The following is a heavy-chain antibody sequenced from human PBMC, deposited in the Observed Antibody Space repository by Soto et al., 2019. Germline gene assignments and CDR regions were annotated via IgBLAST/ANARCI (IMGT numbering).Heavy chain of an antibody. J-gene: IGHJ4*02. CDR1: GFTFSDYW. D-gene: IGHD5-18*01. CDR3: ARGREYSYGSTVGIFDY. V-gene: IGHV3-74*01. CDR2: IDSDGSST. Sequence: GGSLRLSCAASGFTFSDYWMNWVRQAPGKGLVWVSRIDSDGSSTSYADSVKGRFTISRDNSKNTLYLQMNSLRAEDAAVYYCARGREYSYGSTVGIFDYRGQGTLVTVSS.